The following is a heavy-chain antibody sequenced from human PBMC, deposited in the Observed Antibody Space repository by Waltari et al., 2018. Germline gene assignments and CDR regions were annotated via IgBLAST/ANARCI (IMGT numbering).Heavy chain of an antibody. J-gene: IGHJ3*02. CDR1: VYTFTSYD. D-gene: IGHD3-10*01. Sequence: QVQLVQSGAEVKRPGASVKVSCKASVYTFTSYDINWVRQATGQGLEWMGWMNPNSGYTAYAQNFQGRVTITRDTSIRTAYMELSSLTSEDTAVYYCARGFRGHDAFDIWGQGTMVTVSS. V-gene: IGHV1-8*01. CDR2: MNPNSGYT. CDR3: ARGFRGHDAFDI.